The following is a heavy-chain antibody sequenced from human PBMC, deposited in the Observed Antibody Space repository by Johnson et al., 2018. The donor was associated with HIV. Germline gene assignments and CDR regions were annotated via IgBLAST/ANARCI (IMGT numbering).Heavy chain of an antibody. CDR3: ARGDSGWNDDFPFDI. V-gene: IGHV3-25*03. Sequence: VQLVESGGGLAKPAWSPRLSCEASQFTLRSYHMNCVRQAPGNGLDLVGQVNPNGGNTYLIDSVKGRFTISRDNSKNTLYLQMNSRRGEDTAVYYCARGDSGWNDDFPFDICGQGTMVTVSS. CDR1: QFTLRSYH. CDR2: VNPNGGNT. J-gene: IGHJ3*02. D-gene: IGHD1-1*01.